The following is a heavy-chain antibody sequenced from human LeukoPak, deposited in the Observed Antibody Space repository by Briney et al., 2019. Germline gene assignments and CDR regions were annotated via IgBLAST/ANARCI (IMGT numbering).Heavy chain of an antibody. CDR1: GFTFRNYA. J-gene: IGHJ4*02. Sequence: RAGGSQRLSCEASGFTFRNYAMSWVRQPPGKGLEWVSGISGSGAGTYYADSVKGRFTISRDSSKNTLYLQMNSLRAEDTAEYYCAKAKGSSGWYGFDCWGQGTLVTVSS. D-gene: IGHD6-19*01. V-gene: IGHV3-23*01. CDR2: ISGSGAGT. CDR3: AKAKGSSGWYGFDC.